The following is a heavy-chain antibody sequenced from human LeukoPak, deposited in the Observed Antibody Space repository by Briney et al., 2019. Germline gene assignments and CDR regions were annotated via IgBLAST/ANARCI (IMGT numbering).Heavy chain of an antibody. CDR3: ARVTVTTEDY. CDR2: IDPSDSYT. Sequence: GESLRISCKGSEYSFTNYWISWVRQTPGYGLEWMGRIDPSDSYTNYSPSFQGHVTISADKSISTAYLQWSSLKASDTAMYYCARVTVTTEDYWGQGTLVSVSS. D-gene: IGHD4-17*01. CDR1: EYSFTNYW. J-gene: IGHJ4*02. V-gene: IGHV5-10-1*01.